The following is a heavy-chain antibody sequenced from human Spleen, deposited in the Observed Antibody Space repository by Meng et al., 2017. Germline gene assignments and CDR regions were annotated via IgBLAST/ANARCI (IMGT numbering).Heavy chain of an antibody. CDR1: GFTFSSYE. V-gene: IGHV3-48*03. J-gene: IGHJ4*02. Sequence: GGSLRLSCAASGFTFSSYEMNWVRQAPGKGLEWVSYISSSGSTIYYADSVKGRFTISRDNAKNSLYLQMNSLRAEDTAVYYCARGTPSAVRGVMNFDYWGQGTLVTVSS. CDR3: ARGTPSAVRGVMNFDY. CDR2: ISSSGSTI. D-gene: IGHD3-10*02.